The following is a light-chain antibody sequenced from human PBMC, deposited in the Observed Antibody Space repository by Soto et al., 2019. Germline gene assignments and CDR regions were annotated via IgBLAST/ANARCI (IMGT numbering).Light chain of an antibody. CDR1: QSISNW. CDR3: QQYKSYPYT. CDR2: DAS. Sequence: DIQMPQSPSTQSASVGARVTITCRASQSISNWLAWYQQKPGKAPKLLIYDASSLESGVPSRLSGSGSGTEFTLTISRLQPDDFATYYCQQYKSYPYTFGQGNKVQIK. J-gene: IGKJ2*01. V-gene: IGKV1-5*01.